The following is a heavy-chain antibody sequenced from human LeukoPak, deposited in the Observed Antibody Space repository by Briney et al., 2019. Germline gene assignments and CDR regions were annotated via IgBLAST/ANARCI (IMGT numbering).Heavy chain of an antibody. Sequence: AGGSLRLSCAASGFTFSSYAMSWVRQAPGKGLEWVSGISGSGGSTYYADSVKGRFTISRDNSKNTLYLQMNSLRAEDTAVYYCAKDRYGSGSYYYTPHFDYWGQGTLVTVSS. V-gene: IGHV3-23*01. CDR2: ISGSGGST. CDR1: GFTFSSYA. D-gene: IGHD3-10*01. J-gene: IGHJ4*02. CDR3: AKDRYGSGSYYYTPHFDY.